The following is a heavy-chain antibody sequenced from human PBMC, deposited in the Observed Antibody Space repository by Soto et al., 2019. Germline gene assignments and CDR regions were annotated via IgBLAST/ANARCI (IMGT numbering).Heavy chain of an antibody. CDR1: GYTFTSYA. CDR2: INAGNGNT. Sequence: ASVKVSFKASGYTFTSYAMHWVRQAPGQRLEWMGWINAGNGNTKYSQKFQGRVTITRDTSASTAYMELSSLRSEDTAVYYCARVLLYSSGWYPFYFDYWGQGTLVTVSS. V-gene: IGHV1-3*01. CDR3: ARVLLYSSGWYPFYFDY. D-gene: IGHD6-19*01. J-gene: IGHJ4*02.